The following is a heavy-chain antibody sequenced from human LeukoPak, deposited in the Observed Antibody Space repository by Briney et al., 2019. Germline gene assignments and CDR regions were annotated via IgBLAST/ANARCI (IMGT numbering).Heavy chain of an antibody. CDR1: GYTFTGYY. D-gene: IGHD3-10*01. Sequence: GASVKVSCKASGYTFTGYYMHWVRQAPGQGPEWMGWINPNSGGTNYAQKFQGRVTMTRDTSISTAYMELSRLRSDDTAVYYCARSLKLLWFGESSDYWGQGTLVTVSS. J-gene: IGHJ4*02. V-gene: IGHV1-2*02. CDR3: ARSLKLLWFGESSDY. CDR2: INPNSGGT.